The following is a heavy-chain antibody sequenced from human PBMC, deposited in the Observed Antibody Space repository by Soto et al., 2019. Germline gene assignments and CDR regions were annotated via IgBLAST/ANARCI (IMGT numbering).Heavy chain of an antibody. CDR3: ARTHSGSYYSVFNY. V-gene: IGHV4-38-2*01. Sequence: ENLSLPWFVSNFSVSSGYYWVWIRHSTGKGLEWIASIYRSGTTSYNPSLKSRVTISVDPSKNQFSLMLTAVTAADTAVYYCARTHSGSYYSVFNYWGRGSLVTVSS. J-gene: IGHJ4*02. D-gene: IGHD1-26*01. CDR1: NFSVSSGYY. CDR2: IYRSGTT.